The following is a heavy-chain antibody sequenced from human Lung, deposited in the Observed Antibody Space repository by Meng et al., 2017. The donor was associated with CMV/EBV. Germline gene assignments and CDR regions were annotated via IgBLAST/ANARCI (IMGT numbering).Heavy chain of an antibody. D-gene: IGHD2-2*02. CDR2: INPSGGST. Sequence: ASVKVSCKASGYTFTSYYMHWVRQAPGQGLEWMGIINPSGGSTSYAQKFQGRVTMTRDTSTSTVYMELSSLRSEDTAVYYCARVGIVVVPAAIGRYYYYGMDVWGQGTTVTVSS. CDR3: ARVGIVVVPAAIGRYYYYGMDV. V-gene: IGHV1-46*01. CDR1: GYTFTSYY. J-gene: IGHJ6*02.